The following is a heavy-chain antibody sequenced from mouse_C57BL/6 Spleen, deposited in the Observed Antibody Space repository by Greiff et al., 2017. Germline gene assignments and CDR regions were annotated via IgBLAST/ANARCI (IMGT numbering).Heavy chain of an antibody. Sequence: QVQLKESGAELVRPGTSVKVSCKASGYAFTNYLIEWVKQRPGQGLEWIGVIDPGSGGTNYNEKFKGKATLTADKSSSTAYMQLRSLASEDSAVYCCAGGRVGLRRFDYWGQGTTLTVSA. CDR1: GYAFTNYL. J-gene: IGHJ2*01. V-gene: IGHV1-54*01. D-gene: IGHD2-4*01. CDR3: AGGRVGLRRFDY. CDR2: IDPGSGGT.